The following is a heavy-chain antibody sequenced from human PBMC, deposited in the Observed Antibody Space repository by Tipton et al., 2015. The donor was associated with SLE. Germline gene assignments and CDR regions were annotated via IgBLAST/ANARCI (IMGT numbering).Heavy chain of an antibody. CDR2: IYTSGST. V-gene: IGHV4-61*09. CDR1: GGSISSGSYY. CDR3: ARVQQLVRRGSPWFDP. D-gene: IGHD6-13*01. Sequence: TLSLTCTVSGGSISSGSYYWSWIRQPAGKGLEWIGYIYTSGSTNYNPSLKSRVTISVDTSKNQSSLKLRTVTAADTAVYYWARVQQLVRRGSPWFDPWGQGTRVNVSS. J-gene: IGHJ5*02.